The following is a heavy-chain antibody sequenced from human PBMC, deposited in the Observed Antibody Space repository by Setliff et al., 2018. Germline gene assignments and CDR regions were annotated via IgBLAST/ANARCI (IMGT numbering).Heavy chain of an antibody. CDR2: IYPDDSDT. D-gene: IGHD2-2*01. CDR1: GYNFLDYW. V-gene: IGHV5-51*01. Sequence: PGESLTISCKASGYNFLDYWIGWVRQMPGKGLEWMGIIYPDDSDTRYSPSVQGPFTISADKSISTAYLQWSSLKASDTAFYYCAQKHQRASWAFDPWGRGTLVT. CDR3: AQKHQRASWAFDP. J-gene: IGHJ5*02.